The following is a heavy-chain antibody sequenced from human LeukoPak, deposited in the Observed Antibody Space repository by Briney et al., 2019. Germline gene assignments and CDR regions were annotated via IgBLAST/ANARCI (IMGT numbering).Heavy chain of an antibody. CDR3: ARTRSHDYVWGSYRPRGSFDY. CDR2: IFYSGIT. V-gene: IGHV4-39*01. CDR1: GGSISGSDYY. J-gene: IGHJ4*02. D-gene: IGHD3-16*02. Sequence: PSETLSLTCTVSGGSISGSDYYWGWIRQSPGKGLEWIGSIFYSGITYYNPSLTSRVTISVETSKNQFSLMLTSVTAADTAVYYCARTRSHDYVWGSYRPRGSFDYWGQGTLVTVSS.